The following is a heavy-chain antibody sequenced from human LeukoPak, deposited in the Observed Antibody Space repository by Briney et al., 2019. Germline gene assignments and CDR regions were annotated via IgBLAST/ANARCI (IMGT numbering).Heavy chain of an antibody. J-gene: IGHJ6*02. CDR3: AKGLAYCGCDCYSWYYYYGMDV. Sequence: GGSLRLSCAASGFTFSSYAMSWVRQAPGKGLEWVSAISGSGGSTYYADSVKGRFTISRDNSKNTLYLQMNSLRAEDTAVYYCAKGLAYCGCDCYSWYYYYGMDVWGQGTTVTVSS. D-gene: IGHD2-21*02. CDR1: GFTFSSYA. CDR2: ISGSGGST. V-gene: IGHV3-23*01.